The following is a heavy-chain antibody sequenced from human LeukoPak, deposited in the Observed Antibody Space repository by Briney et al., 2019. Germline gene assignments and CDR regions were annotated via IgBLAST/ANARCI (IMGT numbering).Heavy chain of an antibody. V-gene: IGHV3-23*01. J-gene: IGHJ6*03. CDR3: AKVPTFYYYYMDV. CDR2: ISGSGGST. CDR1: GFTFGDYA. Sequence: GGSLRLSCTASGFTFGDYAMSWVRQAPGKGLEWVSAISGSGGSTYYADSVKGRFTISRDNSKNTLYLQMNSLRAEDTAVYYCAKVPTFYYYYMDVWGKGTTVTVSS. D-gene: IGHD3-16*01.